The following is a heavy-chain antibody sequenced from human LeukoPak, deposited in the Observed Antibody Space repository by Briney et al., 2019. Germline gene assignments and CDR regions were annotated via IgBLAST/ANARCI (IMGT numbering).Heavy chain of an antibody. Sequence: GGSLRLSCAVSGATFSSFWVHWVRQVPGTGPAWVSRSNPAGSRVDYADSVKGRFTISRDNARDTLYLQMNSLRVEDAAMYYCAFDFGGYSDTWGQGTLVTVSS. CDR2: SNPAGSRV. CDR1: GATFSSFW. CDR3: AFDFGGYSDT. D-gene: IGHD3-10*01. V-gene: IGHV3-74*01. J-gene: IGHJ5*02.